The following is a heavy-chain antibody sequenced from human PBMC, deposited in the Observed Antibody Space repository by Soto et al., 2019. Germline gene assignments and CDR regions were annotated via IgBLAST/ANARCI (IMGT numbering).Heavy chain of an antibody. CDR1: GDSISCRHCY. J-gene: IGHJ5*02. Sequence: SQTLSLACTVFGDSISCRHCYWGWIRQPPGKGLEWIGSIYYSGSTYYNPSLKSRVTISVDTSKNQFSLKLSSVTAADTAVYYCARRYHYDILTGYYISWFDPWGQGTLVTVSS. CDR2: IYYSGST. D-gene: IGHD3-9*01. V-gene: IGHV4-39*01. CDR3: ARRYHYDILTGYYISWFDP.